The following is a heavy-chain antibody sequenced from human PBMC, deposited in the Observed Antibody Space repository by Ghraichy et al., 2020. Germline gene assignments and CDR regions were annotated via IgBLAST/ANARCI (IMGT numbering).Heavy chain of an antibody. Sequence: GGSLRLSCAASGFTFDDYAMHWVRQAPGKGLEWVSGISWNSGSIGYADSVKGRFTISRDNAKNSLYLQMNSLRAEDTALYYCAKQYYEDYGMDVWGQGTTVTVSS. CDR1: GFTFDDYA. CDR2: ISWNSGSI. CDR3: AKQYYEDYGMDV. D-gene: IGHD3-22*01. J-gene: IGHJ6*02. V-gene: IGHV3-9*01.